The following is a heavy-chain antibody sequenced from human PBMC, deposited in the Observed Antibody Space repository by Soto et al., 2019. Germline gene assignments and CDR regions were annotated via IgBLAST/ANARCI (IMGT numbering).Heavy chain of an antibody. D-gene: IGHD3-22*01. Sequence: NPSETLSLTCAVYGGSFSGHSRTWIRQSPGKGLEWIGDINHSGRVNYSPSLKSRVTISLDTSKNQFSLTLSAVTAADTAMYYCSTRAYDTNGYYRFDPWGQGTLVTVSS. J-gene: IGHJ5*01. CDR2: INHSGRV. CDR1: GGSFSGHS. V-gene: IGHV4-34*01. CDR3: STRAYDTNGYYRFDP.